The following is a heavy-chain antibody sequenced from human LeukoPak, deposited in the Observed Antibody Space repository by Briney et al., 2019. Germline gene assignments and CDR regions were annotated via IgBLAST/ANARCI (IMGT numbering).Heavy chain of an antibody. J-gene: IGHJ4*02. V-gene: IGHV3-53*01. D-gene: IGHD6-13*01. Sequence: GGSLRLSCAASGFTFNRYWMHWVRQAPGKGLEWVSVIYSGGSTYYADSVKGRFTISRDNSKNTLYLQMNSLRAEDTAVYYCARAYGYSSSRSFDYWGQGTLVTVSS. CDR1: GFTFNRYW. CDR3: ARAYGYSSSRSFDY. CDR2: IYSGGST.